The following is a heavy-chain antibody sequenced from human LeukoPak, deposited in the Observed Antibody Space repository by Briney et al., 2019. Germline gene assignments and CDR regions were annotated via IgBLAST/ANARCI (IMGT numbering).Heavy chain of an antibody. D-gene: IGHD2-2*01. J-gene: IGHJ4*02. CDR3: ATAPFSSIVVVPD. CDR2: FDPEDGET. Sequence: ASVKVSCKASGGTFSSYAISWVRQAPGKGLEWMGGFDPEDGETIYGQKFQGRVTMTEDTSTDTAYMELSSLRSEDTAVYYCATAPFSSIVVVPDWGQGTLVTVSS. V-gene: IGHV1-24*01. CDR1: GGTFSSYA.